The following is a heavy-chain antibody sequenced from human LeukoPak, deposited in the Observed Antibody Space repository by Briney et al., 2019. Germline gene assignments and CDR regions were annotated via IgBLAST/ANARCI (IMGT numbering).Heavy chain of an antibody. V-gene: IGHV3-53*01. D-gene: IGHD2-15*01. CDR2: LYNGGSP. J-gene: IGHJ1*01. Sequence: PGGSLRLSCAASGFTVSSNYMTWVRQAPGKGLEWVSTLYNGGSPHYADSVKGRFTISSDKSKNTLFLQMNSLRAEDTAVYYCARAQDYCSGGSCYVYFQHWGQGSLVTVSS. CDR3: ARAQDYCSGGSCYVYFQH. CDR1: GFTVSSNY.